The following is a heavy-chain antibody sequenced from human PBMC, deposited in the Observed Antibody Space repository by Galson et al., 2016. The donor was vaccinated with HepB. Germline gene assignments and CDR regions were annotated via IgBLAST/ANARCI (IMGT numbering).Heavy chain of an antibody. D-gene: IGHD5-12*01. Sequence: AISGDSVSSNSATWNWIRQSPSRGLEWLGRTYYRSKWYNDYALSVKSRITINPDTSKNQFSLQLNSVTPEDTAVCYCARVRSGYSGYANPYYYGMDVWGQGTVVTGSS. CDR1: GDSVSSNSAT. V-gene: IGHV6-1*01. J-gene: IGHJ6*02. CDR2: TYYRSKWYN. CDR3: ARVRSGYSGYANPYYYGMDV.